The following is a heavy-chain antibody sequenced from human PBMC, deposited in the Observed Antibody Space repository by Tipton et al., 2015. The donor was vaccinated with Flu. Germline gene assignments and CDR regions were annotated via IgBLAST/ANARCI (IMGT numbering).Heavy chain of an antibody. CDR2: INYSGST. J-gene: IGHJ6*02. V-gene: IGHV4-59*01. D-gene: IGHD5-18*01. CDR1: GGSISTYY. CDR3: ARESDTRRSGYYYYAMDV. Sequence: TLSLTCTVSGGSISTYYWSWIRQPPGKGLEWIGYINYSGSTNYNPSLKSRVTISVDTFKKQFSLKLRSVTAVDTAVYYCARESDTRRSGYYYYAMDVWGQGTTVTVSS.